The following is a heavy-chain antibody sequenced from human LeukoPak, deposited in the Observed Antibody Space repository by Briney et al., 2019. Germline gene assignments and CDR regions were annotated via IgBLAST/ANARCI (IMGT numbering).Heavy chain of an antibody. V-gene: IGHV4-61*01. Sequence: SETLSLTCTVSGGSISGGSYYWSWIRQPPGKGLEWIGYIYYSGSTKYNLSLRSRVTISVDTSKNQLSLKLSSVTAADTAVYYCARGEYGLFDYWGQGTLVTVSS. CDR3: ARGEYGLFDY. CDR2: IYYSGST. CDR1: GGSISGGSYY. D-gene: IGHD2/OR15-2a*01. J-gene: IGHJ4*02.